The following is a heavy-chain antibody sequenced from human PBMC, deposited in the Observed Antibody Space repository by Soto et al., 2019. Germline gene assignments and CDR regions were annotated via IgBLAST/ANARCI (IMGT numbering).Heavy chain of an antibody. Sequence: QVQLQQWGAGPLRPLETLSLTCGVSGGSFSGYYWAWIRQSPGKGLEWIGEINDRGSINYNPSLKSRVSISVDTSKNHYYLNLRSVTAADTAVYYCARESHDILTGPPWVWYFDLWGRGTLVTV. CDR2: INDRGSI. CDR1: GGSFSGYY. V-gene: IGHV4-34*01. J-gene: IGHJ2*01. D-gene: IGHD3-9*01. CDR3: ARESHDILTGPPWVWYFDL.